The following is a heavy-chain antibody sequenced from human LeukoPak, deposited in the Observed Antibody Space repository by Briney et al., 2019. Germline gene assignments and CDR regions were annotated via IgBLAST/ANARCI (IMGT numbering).Heavy chain of an antibody. CDR2: ISSNGGST. Sequence: GGSLRLSCAASGFTFSSYAMHWVRQALGKGLEYVSAISSNGGSTYYANSVKGRFTISRDNSKNTLYLQMGSLRAEDMAVYYCARVGLWFGETDYWGQGTLVTVSS. D-gene: IGHD3-10*01. V-gene: IGHV3-64*01. CDR1: GFTFSSYA. CDR3: ARVGLWFGETDY. J-gene: IGHJ4*02.